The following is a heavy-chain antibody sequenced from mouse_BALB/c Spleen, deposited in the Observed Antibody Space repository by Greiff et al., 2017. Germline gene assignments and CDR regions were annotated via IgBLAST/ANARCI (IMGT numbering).Heavy chain of an antibody. D-gene: IGHD1-2*01. V-gene: IGHV1-80*01. CDR1: GYAFSSYW. CDR3: ARYHYYGSWFAY. CDR2: IYPGDGDT. J-gene: IGHJ3*01. Sequence: VQLQQSGAELVRPGSSVKISCKASGYAFSSYWMNWVKQRPGQGLEWIGQIYPGDGDTNYNGKFKGKATLTADKSSSTAYMQLSSLTSEDSAVYFCARYHYYGSWFAYWGQGTLVTVSA.